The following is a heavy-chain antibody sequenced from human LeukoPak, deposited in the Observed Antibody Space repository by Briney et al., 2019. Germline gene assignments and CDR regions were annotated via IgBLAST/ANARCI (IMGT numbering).Heavy chain of an antibody. CDR1: GYTFTGYY. J-gene: IGHJ4*02. Sequence: GASVTVSFKASGYTFTGYYMHWVRQAPGQGLEWMGRINPNSGGTNYAQKFQGRVTMTRDTSISTAYMELSRLRSDDTAVYYCARLAIAAAGTESEGDYWGQGTLVTVSS. V-gene: IGHV1-2*06. D-gene: IGHD6-13*01. CDR2: INPNSGGT. CDR3: ARLAIAAAGTESEGDY.